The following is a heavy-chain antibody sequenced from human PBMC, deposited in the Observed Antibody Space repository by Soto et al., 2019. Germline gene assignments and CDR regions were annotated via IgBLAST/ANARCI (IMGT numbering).Heavy chain of an antibody. V-gene: IGHV3-66*01. CDR2: IYGDGRT. CDR1: GVSVSSTY. CDR3: ARDAGGGRLVLAGITLGD. J-gene: IGHJ4*02. Sequence: PGGSLRLSCAVSGVSVSSTYMTWVRQAPGKGLEWVSVIYGDGRTYYADSVGGRFTISRDYSMNTLFLQMNSLTADDTALYYCARDAGGGRLVLAGITLGDWGQGTQVTVSS. D-gene: IGHD3-3*02.